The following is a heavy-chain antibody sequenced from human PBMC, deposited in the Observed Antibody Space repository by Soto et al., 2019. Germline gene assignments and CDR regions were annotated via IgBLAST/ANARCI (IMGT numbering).Heavy chain of an antibody. CDR3: AKNQGVELVPLATVDWFDP. Sequence: GGSLRLSCAASGFPFGSHAMSWVRQAPGKGLEWVSLVSGNGGTTNYADSVKGRFTISRDNSKSTVYLELNNLSAEDTAVYHCAKNQGVELVPLATVDWFDPWGQGSVVTVSS. CDR2: VSGNGGTT. CDR1: GFPFGSHA. V-gene: IGHV3-23*01. D-gene: IGHD1-26*01. J-gene: IGHJ5*02.